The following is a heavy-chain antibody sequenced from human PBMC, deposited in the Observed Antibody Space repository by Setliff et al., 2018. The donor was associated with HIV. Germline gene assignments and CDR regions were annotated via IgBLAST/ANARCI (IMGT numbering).Heavy chain of an antibody. D-gene: IGHD1-26*01. CDR2: INTATVTTT. CDR3: ARVGRIYYFEH. Sequence: SCKAFGYTFTNFYMHWVRQAPGQGLEWIAYINTATVTTTVYYADSVKGRFTVSRDNAKNSLFLDMNSLRDDDSAVYYCARVGRIYYFEHWGQGTVVTVSS. J-gene: IGHJ4*02. CDR1: GYTFTNFY. V-gene: IGHV3-48*02.